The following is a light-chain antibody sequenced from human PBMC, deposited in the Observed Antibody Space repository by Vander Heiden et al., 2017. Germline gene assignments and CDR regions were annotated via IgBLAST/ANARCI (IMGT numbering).Light chain of an antibody. V-gene: IGLV3-1*01. CDR2: KDS. J-gene: IGLJ2*01. CDR1: KLGDKY. Sequence: SYGLTQPPSVAVSPGQTASITCSGDKLGDKYACWYPQKPGQSPVLVIYKDSKRPSGTPERFSGSNSGNTATLTIPGTQAMDDDDYYCQAWDSSTVVFGGGTKLTVL. CDR3: QAWDSSTVV.